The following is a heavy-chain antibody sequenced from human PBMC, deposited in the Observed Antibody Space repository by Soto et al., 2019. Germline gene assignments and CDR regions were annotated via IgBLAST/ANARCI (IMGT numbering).Heavy chain of an antibody. CDR2: TYYRSKWYN. Sequence: SQTLSLTCAISGDSVSSNSAAWNWIRQSPSRGLEWLGRTYYRSKWYNDYAVSVKSRITINPDTSKNQFSLQLNSVTPEDTAVYYCARVQSHPDSGYDEYYFDYWGQGTLVTVSS. CDR1: GDSVSSNSAA. D-gene: IGHD5-12*01. CDR3: ARVQSHPDSGYDEYYFDY. V-gene: IGHV6-1*01. J-gene: IGHJ4*02.